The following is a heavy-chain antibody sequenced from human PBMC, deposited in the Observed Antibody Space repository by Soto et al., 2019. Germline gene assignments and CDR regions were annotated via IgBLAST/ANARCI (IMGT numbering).Heavy chain of an antibody. Sequence: PSETLSLTCAVYGGSFSGYYWSWIRHPPGKGLEWIGEIYYSESTNYNPSLKSRVTISVDTSKNQFSLRLTSVTSADTAVYYCATHPPYGPLDHWGQGTLVTVSS. J-gene: IGHJ4*02. V-gene: IGHV4-34*01. D-gene: IGHD4-17*01. CDR3: ATHPPYGPLDH. CDR1: GGSFSGYY. CDR2: IYYSEST.